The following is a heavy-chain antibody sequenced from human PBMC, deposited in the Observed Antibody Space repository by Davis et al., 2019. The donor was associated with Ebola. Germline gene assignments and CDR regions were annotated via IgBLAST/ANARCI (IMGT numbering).Heavy chain of an antibody. D-gene: IGHD6-19*01. Sequence: GGSLRLSCAASGFTFSSNSMNWVRQAPGKGLEWVSFISSSSNYIYYADSVKGRFTVSRDNAKNSLYLQMNSLRAEDTAVYYCARDSSGVYSYFDYWGQGTLVTVSS. CDR2: ISSSSNYI. CDR3: ARDSSGVYSYFDY. V-gene: IGHV3-21*01. J-gene: IGHJ4*02. CDR1: GFTFSSNS.